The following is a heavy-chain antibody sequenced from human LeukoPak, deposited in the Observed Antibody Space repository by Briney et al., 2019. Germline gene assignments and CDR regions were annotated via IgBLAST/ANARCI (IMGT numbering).Heavy chain of an antibody. V-gene: IGHV4-59*12. CDR2: IHYSGST. CDR3: ARVYQLLYYYYYYYMDV. D-gene: IGHD2-2*01. Sequence: SETLSLTCTVSGGSISGYYWSWIRQPPGKGLEWIGYIHYSGSTNYNPSLKSRVTISVDTSKNQFSLKLSSVTAADTAVYYCARVYQLLYYYYYYYMDVWGKGTTVTISS. CDR1: GGSISGYY. J-gene: IGHJ6*03.